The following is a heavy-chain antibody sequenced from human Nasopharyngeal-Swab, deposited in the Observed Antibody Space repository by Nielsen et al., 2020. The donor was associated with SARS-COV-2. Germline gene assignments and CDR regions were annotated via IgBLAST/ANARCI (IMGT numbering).Heavy chain of an antibody. CDR1: GDTFTKYT. D-gene: IGHD3-22*01. J-gene: IGHJ1*01. V-gene: IGHV1-69*13. CDR2: VIPMSRTA. CDR3: ARSHGYYFDSSNFHPGD. Sequence: SVKVSCKASGDTFTKYTFSWVRQAPGLGLEWMGGVIPMSRTANYAQKFQGRVTITADESTSTAYMELSSLRSEDTAVYYCARSHGYYFDSSNFHPGDWGQGTLVTVSS.